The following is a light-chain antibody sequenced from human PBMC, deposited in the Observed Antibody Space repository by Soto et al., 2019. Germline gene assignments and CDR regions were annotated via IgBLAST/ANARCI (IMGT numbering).Light chain of an antibody. V-gene: IGLV1-36*01. J-gene: IGLJ1*01. CDR3: AAWDDSLNGCV. Sequence: VLTQPPSVSEAPRQRVTISCSGTNSNIGNNAVNWYQQLPGKAPKLLIYFDDLLPSGVSDRFSGSKSGTSASLVISGLQSDDEADYYCAAWDDSLNGCVFGTGTKVTVL. CDR2: FDD. CDR1: NSNIGNNA.